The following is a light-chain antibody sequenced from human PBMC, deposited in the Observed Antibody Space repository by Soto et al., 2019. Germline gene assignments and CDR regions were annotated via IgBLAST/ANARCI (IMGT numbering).Light chain of an antibody. J-gene: IGLJ1*01. CDR2: GVS. CDR1: SSDIGDYSY. V-gene: IGLV2-14*01. Sequence: QSALTQPASVSGSPGQSITISCTGTSSDIGDYSYASWYQHHPGKAPKLLISGVSDRPSGVSARFSGSKSGNTASLTISGLQAEDEADYYCASYRRTSIPYVFGTGTKVTVL. CDR3: ASYRRTSIPYV.